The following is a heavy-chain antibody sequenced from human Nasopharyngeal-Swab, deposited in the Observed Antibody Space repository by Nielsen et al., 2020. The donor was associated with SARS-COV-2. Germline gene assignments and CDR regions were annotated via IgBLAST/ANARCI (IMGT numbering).Heavy chain of an antibody. CDR2: INHSGST. Sequence: SETLSLTCAVYGGSFSGYYWSWIRQPPGKGLEWIGEINHSGSTNYNPSLKSRVTISVDTSKNQFSLKLSSVTVADTAVYYCARCIAAAGPAPDYWGQGTLVTVSS. J-gene: IGHJ4*02. CDR1: GGSFSGYY. D-gene: IGHD6-13*01. V-gene: IGHV4-34*01. CDR3: ARCIAAAGPAPDY.